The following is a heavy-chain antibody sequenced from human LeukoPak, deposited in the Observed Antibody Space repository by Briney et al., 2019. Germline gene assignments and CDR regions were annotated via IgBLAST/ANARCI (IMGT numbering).Heavy chain of an antibody. CDR2: IYYSGST. Sequence: SETLSLTCTVSGGSISSYYWSWIRQPPGKGLEWIGYIYYSGSTNYNPSLKSRVTISVDTSKNQFSLKLSSVTAADTAVYYCARIGSYYFDYWGQGPRSPSPQ. CDR1: GGSISSYY. CDR3: ARIGSYYFDY. V-gene: IGHV4-59*01. D-gene: IGHD2-2*03. J-gene: IGHJ4*02.